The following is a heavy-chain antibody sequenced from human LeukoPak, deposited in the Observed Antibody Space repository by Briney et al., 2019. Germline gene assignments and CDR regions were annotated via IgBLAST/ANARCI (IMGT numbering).Heavy chain of an antibody. Sequence: ASVKVSCKASGYTFTGYYMHWVRQAPGQGLEWMGWINPNSGGTNYEQKFQGRVIMTRDTSISTAYMELSRLSSDDTAVYYCAREDGGSGWYRGGRNWFDPWGQGTLVTVSS. J-gene: IGHJ5*02. D-gene: IGHD6-19*01. CDR2: INPNSGGT. CDR3: AREDGGSGWYRGGRNWFDP. CDR1: GYTFTGYY. V-gene: IGHV1-2*02.